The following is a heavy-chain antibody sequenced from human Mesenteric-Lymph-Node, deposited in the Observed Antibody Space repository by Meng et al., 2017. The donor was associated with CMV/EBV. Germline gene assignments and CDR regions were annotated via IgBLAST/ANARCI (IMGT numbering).Heavy chain of an antibody. CDR1: GYTFIYYY. Sequence: QVQLVQSGAGVKKPGASARVPCKASGYTFIYYYINWVRQAPGQGVEWMGRINHNTGGRSYAQNLQGRVTMTRATSNNTAYMEVKRLTAAATDMYYYARDRDTHWYSPFDYWGQGTLVTVSS. D-gene: IGHD6-13*01. CDR3: ARDRDTHWYSPFDY. CDR2: INHNTGGR. J-gene: IGHJ4*02. V-gene: IGHV1-2*05.